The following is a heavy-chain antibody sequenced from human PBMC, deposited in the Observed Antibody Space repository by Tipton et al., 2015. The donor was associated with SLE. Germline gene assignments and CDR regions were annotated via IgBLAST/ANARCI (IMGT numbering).Heavy chain of an antibody. Sequence: TLSLTCTVSGGSITDSTYYWGWIRQPPGKGLEWIGSVYHNGITDYNPSLRSRVTTSVDTSKNHFSLKVRSVTAADTAVYYCAQVGDCGGECYSGYFDYWGQGTLVTVSS. D-gene: IGHD2-21*01. CDR2: VYHNGIT. J-gene: IGHJ4*02. CDR3: AQVGDCGGECYSGYFDY. CDR1: GGSITDSTYY. V-gene: IGHV4-39*07.